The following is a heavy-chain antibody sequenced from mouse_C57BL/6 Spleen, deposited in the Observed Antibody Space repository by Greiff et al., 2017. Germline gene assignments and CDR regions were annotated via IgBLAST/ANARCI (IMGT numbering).Heavy chain of an antibody. CDR3: ARIWDEAY. J-gene: IGHJ3*01. CDR1: GYTFTSYG. V-gene: IGHV1-81*01. D-gene: IGHD4-1*01. Sequence: VKLVESGAELARPGASVKLSCKASGYTFTSYGISWVKQRTGQGLEWIGEIYPRSGNTYYNEKFKGKATLTADKSSSTAYMELRSLTSEDSAVYFCARIWDEAYWGQGTLVTVSA. CDR2: IYPRSGNT.